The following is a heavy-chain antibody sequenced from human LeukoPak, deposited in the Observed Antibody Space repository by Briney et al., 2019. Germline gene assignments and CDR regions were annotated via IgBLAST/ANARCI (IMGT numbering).Heavy chain of an antibody. CDR2: IWYDGSKK. J-gene: IGHJ4*02. CDR1: GFSFDTHG. V-gene: IGHV3-33*01. Sequence: GGSLRLSCAASGFSFDTHGMHWVRQAPGKGLEWVAVIWYDGSKKYYADSGKGRFTISRDNSKKSLFLQMNSLRAEDTALYYCARDVFADSSGGSFDFWGQGTLVTVSS. CDR3: ARDVFADSSGGSFDF. D-gene: IGHD3-16*01.